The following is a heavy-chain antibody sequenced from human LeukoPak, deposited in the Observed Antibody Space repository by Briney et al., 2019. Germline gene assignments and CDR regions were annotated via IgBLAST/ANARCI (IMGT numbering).Heavy chain of an antibody. CDR3: ATGDTYIDY. CDR2: VSYTGGT. Sequence: SETLSLTCTVSGGSITSYYCTWIRQPPGKGPEWIGYVSYTGGTNYNPSLTSRLTISMDTSKNQFSLKLTSVSAADTAVYYCATGDTYIDYWGQGTLVTVSS. CDR1: GGSITSYY. J-gene: IGHJ4*02. V-gene: IGHV4-59*01. D-gene: IGHD5-18*01.